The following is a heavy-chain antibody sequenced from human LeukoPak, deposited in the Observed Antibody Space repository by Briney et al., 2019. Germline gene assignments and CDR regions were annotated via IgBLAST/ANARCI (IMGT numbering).Heavy chain of an antibody. CDR1: GFTFATYA. CDR3: AKSSSSSWYVPFDY. D-gene: IGHD6-13*01. CDR2: ISASGAST. J-gene: IGHJ4*02. Sequence: GGSLRLSCAASGFTFATYAMSWVRPAPGKGLEWVSAISASGASTYHADSVKGRFTISRDNSKNPLYLQMNSLRAEGTAIYYCAKSSSSSWYVPFDYWGQGSLVTVSS. V-gene: IGHV3-23*01.